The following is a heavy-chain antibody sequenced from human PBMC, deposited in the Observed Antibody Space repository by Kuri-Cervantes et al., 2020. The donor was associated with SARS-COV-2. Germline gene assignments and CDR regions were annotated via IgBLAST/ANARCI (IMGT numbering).Heavy chain of an antibody. Sequence: GSLRLSCAVSGYSISSGYYWGWIRQPPGKGLEWIGSIYHSGSTYYNPSLKSRVTISVDTSKNQFSLKLSSVTAADTAVYYCARHGGSGSSLDYWGQGTLVTVSS. CDR3: ARHGGSGSSLDY. CDR1: GYSISSGYY. D-gene: IGHD6-6*01. J-gene: IGHJ4*02. V-gene: IGHV4-38-2*01. CDR2: IYHSGST.